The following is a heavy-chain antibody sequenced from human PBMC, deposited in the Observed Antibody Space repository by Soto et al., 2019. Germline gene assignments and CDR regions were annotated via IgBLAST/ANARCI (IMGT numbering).Heavy chain of an antibody. CDR1: GGSISSYY. J-gene: IGHJ4*02. Sequence: PSETLSLTCTVSGGSISSYYWSWIRQPPGKGLEWIGYIYYSGSTNYNPSLKSRVTISVDTSKNQFSLKLSSVTAADTAVYYCARETTTSHYFDYWGQGTLVTVSS. CDR2: IYYSGST. D-gene: IGHD4-17*01. CDR3: ARETTTSHYFDY. V-gene: IGHV4-59*01.